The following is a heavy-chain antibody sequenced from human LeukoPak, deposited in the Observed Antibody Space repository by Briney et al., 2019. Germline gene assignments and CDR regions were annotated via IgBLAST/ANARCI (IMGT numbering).Heavy chain of an antibody. V-gene: IGHV3-21*01. J-gene: IGHJ4*02. D-gene: IGHD3-10*01. CDR1: GFTFSIYS. Sequence: GGSLRLSCAASGFTFSIYSMNWVRQAPGKGLEWVSSISSSSSYIHYTDSVKGRFTISRDNAKNSLYLQMSSLTAEDTALYYCARDSAKLDYWGQGTLVTVSS. CDR2: ISSSSSYI. CDR3: ARDSAKLDY.